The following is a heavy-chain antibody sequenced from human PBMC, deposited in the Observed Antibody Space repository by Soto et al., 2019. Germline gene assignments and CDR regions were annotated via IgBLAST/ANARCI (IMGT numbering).Heavy chain of an antibody. V-gene: IGHV1-18*04. Sequence: QVQLVQSGPEVEKPGASVKVSCKAPGYTFTSYGISWVRQAPGQGLEWMGWISGKTGKTNYAQKFQGRVTISTDTSTSTAYMDLRSLRSDDTAVYYCARVPREIILVGMDVWGQGTTVTVSS. CDR2: ISGKTGKT. CDR3: ARVPREIILVGMDV. CDR1: GYTFTSYG. J-gene: IGHJ6*02. D-gene: IGHD2-2*01.